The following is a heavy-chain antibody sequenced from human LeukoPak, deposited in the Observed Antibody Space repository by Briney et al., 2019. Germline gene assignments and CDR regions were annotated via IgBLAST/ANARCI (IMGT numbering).Heavy chain of an antibody. CDR1: GFIFSSYS. CDR3: AKAASSSWPSYYYGMDV. J-gene: IGHJ6*02. CDR2: ITGSGGNT. Sequence: GGSLRLSCAASGFIFSSYSMSWVRQAPGKGLEWVSVITGSGGNTYSADSVKGRFTIPKDNSKNTVYLQMSSLRVDDTAVYYCAKAASSSWPSYYYGMDVWGQGTTVTVSS. D-gene: IGHD6-13*01. V-gene: IGHV3-23*01.